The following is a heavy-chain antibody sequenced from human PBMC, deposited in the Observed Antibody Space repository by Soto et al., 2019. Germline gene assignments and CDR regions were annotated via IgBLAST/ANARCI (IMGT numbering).Heavy chain of an antibody. Sequence: QVQLQQWGAGLLKPSETLSLTCAVYGETFSGYYWTWIRQPPGTGLEWIGEINHSGSTNYNPSPKSRVTISVDTYKNPFSLKLTSVTAAEPAVYYWGRDKITGLFAYWGQGTLVTVSS. CDR1: GETFSGYY. J-gene: IGHJ4*02. CDR2: INHSGST. D-gene: IGHD3-16*01. CDR3: GRDKITGLFAY. V-gene: IGHV4-34*01.